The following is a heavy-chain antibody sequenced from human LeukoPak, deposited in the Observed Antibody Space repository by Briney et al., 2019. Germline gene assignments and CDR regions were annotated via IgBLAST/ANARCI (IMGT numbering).Heavy chain of an antibody. CDR3: TTDRYYDNSELQFQH. CDR1: GFTLNNAW. Sequence: PGGSLRLSCAASGFTLNNAWMSWVRQAPGKGLEWLGRIKRETDGGTIDYAAPVKGRFTISRDDSRNTLYLQMDSLKIEDTAVYYCTTDRYYDNSELQFQHWGQGTLFTVSS. D-gene: IGHD3-22*01. J-gene: IGHJ1*01. CDR2: IKRETDGGTI. V-gene: IGHV3-15*01.